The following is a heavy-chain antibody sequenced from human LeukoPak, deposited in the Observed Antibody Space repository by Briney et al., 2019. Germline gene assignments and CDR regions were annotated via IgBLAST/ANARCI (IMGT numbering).Heavy chain of an antibody. J-gene: IGHJ2*01. CDR2: TYYRSKWYN. CDR1: GDSVSSNSVA. Sequence: SQTLSLTCAISGDSVSSNSVAWNWIRQSPLRGLEWLGRTYYRSKWYNDFAVSVKSRISINPDTSKNQFSLQLNSVTPEDTAVYYCARDSSGWYWWYFDLWGRGTLVTVSS. CDR3: ARDSSGWYWWYFDL. D-gene: IGHD6-19*01. V-gene: IGHV6-1*01.